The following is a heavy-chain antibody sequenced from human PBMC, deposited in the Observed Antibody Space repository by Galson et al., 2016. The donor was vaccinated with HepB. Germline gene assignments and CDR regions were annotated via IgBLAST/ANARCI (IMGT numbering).Heavy chain of an antibody. D-gene: IGHD4-17*01. CDR3: ARGLYYGDYAPHY. CDR1: GFTFSNFG. V-gene: IGHV3-11*01. CDR2: IDSSGTTI. J-gene: IGHJ4*02. Sequence: SLRLSCAASGFTFSNFGMSWVRQAPGKGLECISYIDSSGTTIYYSDSVKGRFTVSRDNAKNSLYLQMNSLRVEDTAVYYCARGLYYGDYAPHYWGQGTLATVSS.